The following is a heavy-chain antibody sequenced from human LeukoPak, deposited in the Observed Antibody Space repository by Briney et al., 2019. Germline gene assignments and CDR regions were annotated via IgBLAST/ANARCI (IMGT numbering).Heavy chain of an antibody. CDR2: IYYSGST. D-gene: IGHD2-15*01. Sequence: SETLSLTCTVSGVSISSYYWSWIRQPPGKGLEWIGYIYYSGSTNYNPSLKSRVTISVDTSKNQFSLKLSSVTAADTAVYYCARVTGDSLFDYWGQGTLVTVSS. V-gene: IGHV4-59*01. CDR3: ARVTGDSLFDY. CDR1: GVSISSYY. J-gene: IGHJ4*02.